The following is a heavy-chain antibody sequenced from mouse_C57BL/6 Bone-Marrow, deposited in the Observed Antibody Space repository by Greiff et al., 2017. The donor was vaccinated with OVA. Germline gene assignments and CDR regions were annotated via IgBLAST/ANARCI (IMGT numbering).Heavy chain of an antibody. J-gene: IGHJ4*01. Sequence: QVQLQQPGAELVRPGSSVKLSCKASGYTFTSYWLDWVKQRPGQGLEWIGNIYPSDSETHYNQKFKDKATLTVDKSSSTAYMQLSSLTSEDSAVYYCARIAAYYDYDVGVQDYWGQGTSVTVSS. CDR1: GYTFTSYW. V-gene: IGHV1-61*01. D-gene: IGHD2-4*01. CDR3: ARIAAYYDYDVGVQDY. CDR2: IYPSDSET.